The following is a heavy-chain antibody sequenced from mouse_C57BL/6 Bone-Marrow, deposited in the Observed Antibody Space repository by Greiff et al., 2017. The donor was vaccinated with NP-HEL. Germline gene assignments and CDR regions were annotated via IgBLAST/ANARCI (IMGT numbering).Heavy chain of an antibody. D-gene: IGHD2-4*01. V-gene: IGHV1-85*01. CDR1: GYTFTSYD. J-gene: IGHJ2*01. CDR3: ATGGLRQGVDY. Sequence: QVQLQQSGPELVKPGASVKLSCKASGYTFTSYDINWVKQRPGQGLEWVGWIYPKDGSTKYNEKFKGKATLTVDTSSSTAYMELHSLTSEDSAVYFCATGGLRQGVDYWGQGTTLTVSS. CDR2: IYPKDGST.